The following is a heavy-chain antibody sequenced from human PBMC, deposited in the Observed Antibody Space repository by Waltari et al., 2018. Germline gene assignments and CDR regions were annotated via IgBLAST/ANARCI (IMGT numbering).Heavy chain of an antibody. J-gene: IGHJ3*01. CDR3: ATYIGASVGTAAFDV. D-gene: IGHD5-12*01. CDR1: GGPIISNRPY. V-gene: IGHV4-39*01. CDR2: ISYSGVT. Sequence: QLQLQESGPGLVKPSETLSLTCSVSGGPIISNRPYWGWIRQPPGQGLGWIGTISYSGVTYSSPSLKSRVTLSRDTSRNQLSLELGSVTAADTALYYCATYIGASVGTAAFDVWGQGTMVSVSS.